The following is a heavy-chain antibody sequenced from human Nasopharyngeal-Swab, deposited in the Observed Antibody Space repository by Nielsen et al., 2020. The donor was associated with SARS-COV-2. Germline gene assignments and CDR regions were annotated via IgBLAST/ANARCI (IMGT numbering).Heavy chain of an antibody. Sequence: ASVKVSCKASGYTFTSYGISWVRQAPGQGLEWMGWISAYNGNTNYAQKLQGRVTMTTETSTSTAYMELRSLRSDDTAVYYCARVRGGSSSWYQGSDAFDIWGQGTMVTVPS. D-gene: IGHD6-13*01. V-gene: IGHV1-18*04. CDR2: ISAYNGNT. CDR3: ARVRGGSSSWYQGSDAFDI. J-gene: IGHJ3*02. CDR1: GYTFTSYG.